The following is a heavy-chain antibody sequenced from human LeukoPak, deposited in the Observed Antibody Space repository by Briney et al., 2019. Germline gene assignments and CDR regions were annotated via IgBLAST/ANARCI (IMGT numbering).Heavy chain of an antibody. CDR2: IIPIFGTA. D-gene: IGHD3-10*01. Sequence: SVKVSCKASGGTFSSYAISWVRQAPGQGLEWMGGIIPIFGTANYAQKFQGRVTITADESTSTAYMELSSLRSEGTAVYYCALNLWFGELTDFDYWGQGTLVTVSS. V-gene: IGHV1-69*13. CDR1: GGTFSSYA. J-gene: IGHJ4*02. CDR3: ALNLWFGELTDFDY.